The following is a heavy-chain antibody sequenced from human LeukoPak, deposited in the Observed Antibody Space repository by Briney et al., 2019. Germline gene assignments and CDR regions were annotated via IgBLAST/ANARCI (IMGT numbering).Heavy chain of an antibody. CDR3: VRDIWGLPPDY. V-gene: IGHV4-38-2*02. J-gene: IGHJ4*02. D-gene: IGHD7-27*01. Sequence: SETLSLTCIVSGFSIRSDYAWGWVRPPPGKVLEWIGIIYHSGNTYYNPSLKSRVTMSVDTSRNQFSLKMRSVTAADTAVYYCVRDIWGLPPDYWGQGTLVTVSS. CDR1: GFSIRSDYA. CDR2: IYHSGNT.